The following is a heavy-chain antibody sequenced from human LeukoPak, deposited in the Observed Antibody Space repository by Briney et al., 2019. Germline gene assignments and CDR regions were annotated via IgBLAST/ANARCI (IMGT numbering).Heavy chain of an antibody. V-gene: IGHV3-30*02. Sequence: PGGSLRLSCASSGFTFMNFGLHWLRQTPGNGLEWVAFIRYDGSLKDYADSVKGRFTVARDNSKNTVSLQMNSLRPEDAAVYYCAKDAVALQDEYYFDSWGPGTLVTVSS. CDR2: IRYDGSLK. CDR3: AKDAVALQDEYYFDS. J-gene: IGHJ4*02. CDR1: GFTFMNFG. D-gene: IGHD2/OR15-2a*01.